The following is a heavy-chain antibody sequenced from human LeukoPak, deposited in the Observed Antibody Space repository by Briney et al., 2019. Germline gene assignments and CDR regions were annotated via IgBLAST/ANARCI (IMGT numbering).Heavy chain of an antibody. V-gene: IGHV4-59*11. J-gene: IGHJ4*02. CDR3: ARDLGYSSSHFDY. D-gene: IGHD6-6*01. CDR1: GGSISSHY. Sequence: PSETLSLTCTVSGGSISSHYWSWIRQPPGKGLEWIGYIYYSGSTNYNPSLKSRVTISVDTSKNQFSLKLSSVTAADTAVYYCARDLGYSSSHFDYWGQGTLVTVSS. CDR2: IYYSGST.